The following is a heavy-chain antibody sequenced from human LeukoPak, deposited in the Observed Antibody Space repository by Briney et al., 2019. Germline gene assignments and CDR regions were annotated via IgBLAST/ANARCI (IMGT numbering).Heavy chain of an antibody. V-gene: IGHV3-74*01. CDR1: GFTFSSYA. D-gene: IGHD3-10*01. Sequence: GGSLRLSCAASGFTFSSYAMSWVRQAPGKGLEWVSRINSDGSSTSYADSVKGRFTISRDNAKNTLYLQMNSLRAEDTAVYYCARSGGSGSRGDYWGQGTLVTVSS. J-gene: IGHJ4*02. CDR3: ARSGGSGSRGDY. CDR2: INSDGSST.